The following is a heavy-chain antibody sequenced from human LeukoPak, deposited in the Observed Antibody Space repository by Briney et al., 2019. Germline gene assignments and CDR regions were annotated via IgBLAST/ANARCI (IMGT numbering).Heavy chain of an antibody. D-gene: IGHD3-10*01. CDR1: GGSFSGYY. V-gene: IGHV4-34*01. CDR3: ARGWYTMVLLVGAFDI. CDR2: INHSGST. Sequence: PSETLSLTCAVYGGSFSGYYWSWIRQPPGKGLEWIGEINHSGSTNYNPSLKSRVTISVDTSKNQFSLKLSSVTAADTAVYYCARGWYTMVLLVGAFDIWGQGTMVTVSS. J-gene: IGHJ3*02.